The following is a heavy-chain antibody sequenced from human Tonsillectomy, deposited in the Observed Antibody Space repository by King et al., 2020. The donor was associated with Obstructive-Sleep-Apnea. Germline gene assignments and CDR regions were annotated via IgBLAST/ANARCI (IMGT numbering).Heavy chain of an antibody. CDR1: GFTFSNAW. J-gene: IGHJ6*02. V-gene: IGHV3-15*01. Sequence: VQLVESGGGLVKPGGSLRLSCAASGFTFSNAWMSWVRQAPGKGLEWVGRIKSKTDAGTTDYAAPVKGKFTISRDDSKNTRYLQMNSLKTEDTAVYYCSTAMQASSGVDYYYFYGMDVWGQGTTVTVSS. D-gene: IGHD2-15*01. CDR2: IKSKTDAGTT. CDR3: STAMQASSGVDYYYFYGMDV.